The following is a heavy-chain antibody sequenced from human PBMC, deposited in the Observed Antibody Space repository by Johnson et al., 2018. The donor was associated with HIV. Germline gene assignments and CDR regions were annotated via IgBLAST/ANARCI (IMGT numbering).Heavy chain of an antibody. D-gene: IGHD3-22*01. V-gene: IGHV3-72*01. CDR1: GFTLSDHY. CDR3: RSWGSSGYYAPFYHDAFDI. Sequence: VQLVESGGGLVKPGGSLRLSCAASGFTLSDHYMDWVSQAAGKGLEWVGRTKNKANSYTTEYAASVQVRFTIPRDDSKNSLYLQMNSLKTEDTAVYYCRSWGSSGYYAPFYHDAFDIWGQGTMVTVSS. CDR2: TKNKANSYTT. J-gene: IGHJ3*02.